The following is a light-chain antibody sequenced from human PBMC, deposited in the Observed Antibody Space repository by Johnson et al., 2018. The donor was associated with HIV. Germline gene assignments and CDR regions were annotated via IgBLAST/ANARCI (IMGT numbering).Light chain of an antibody. V-gene: IGLV1-51*01. Sequence: QSVLTQPPSVSAAPGQKVTISCSGSSSNIENNYLSWYQQLPHTAPRLLISDNNKRPSGIPDRFSGSKSGTSATLGITGLQTGDEADYYCGTWDSNLSVYVFGTGTKVSVL. J-gene: IGLJ1*01. CDR1: SSNIENNY. CDR3: GTWDSNLSVYV. CDR2: DNN.